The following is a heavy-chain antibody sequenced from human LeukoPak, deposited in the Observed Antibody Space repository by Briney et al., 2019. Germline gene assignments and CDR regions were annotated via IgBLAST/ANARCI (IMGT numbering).Heavy chain of an antibody. Sequence: AGGSLRLSCAASGFTFSSYAMHWVRQAPGKGLEWVAVISYDGSNKYYADSVKGRFTISRDNSKNTLYLQMNSLRAEDTAVYYCARDHRLQLLLQYYYYYYYGMDVWGQGTTVTVSS. V-gene: IGHV3-30-3*01. CDR2: ISYDGSNK. D-gene: IGHD5-24*01. CDR3: ARDHRLQLLLQYYYYYYYGMDV. J-gene: IGHJ6*02. CDR1: GFTFSSYA.